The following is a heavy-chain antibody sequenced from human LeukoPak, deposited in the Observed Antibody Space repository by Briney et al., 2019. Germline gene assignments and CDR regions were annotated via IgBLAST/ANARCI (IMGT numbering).Heavy chain of an antibody. V-gene: IGHV5-51*01. Sequence: GEPLKTSCKGSGYSFTSCWIGWVRQMPGKGLEWMGIIYPGDSDTRYSPSFQGQVTISADKSISTAYLQWSSLKASDTAMYYCARQLCSSTSCYATNFDLWGRGTLVTVSS. CDR2: IYPGDSDT. CDR3: ARQLCSSTSCYATNFDL. D-gene: IGHD2-2*01. CDR1: GYSFTSCW. J-gene: IGHJ2*01.